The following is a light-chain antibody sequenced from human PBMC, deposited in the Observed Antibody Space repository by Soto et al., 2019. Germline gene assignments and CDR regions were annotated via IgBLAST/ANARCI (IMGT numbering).Light chain of an antibody. J-gene: IGKJ4*01. CDR1: QSVSSN. V-gene: IGKV3-15*01. CDR3: QQYNNWPLT. CDR2: GAS. Sequence: EVVMTQSPATLSVSLGDRATLSCRASQSVSSNLAWYQQKPDQAPRLLIYGASTRATGIPARFSDSGSGTEFTLTISSLQSEDFAVYSCQQYNNWPLTFGGGTKVEVK.